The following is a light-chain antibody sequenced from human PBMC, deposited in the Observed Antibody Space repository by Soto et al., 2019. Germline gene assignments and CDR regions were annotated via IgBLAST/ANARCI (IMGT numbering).Light chain of an antibody. V-gene: IGKV1-33*01. J-gene: IGKJ4*01. Sequence: DIEVSQSPSSLSASVGDRVTMACHVSQDISNYLNWYQQEPGKAPKLLIYDASNLETGVPSRFSGSGSGTDFTFTISSLQPEDIGTHYCQQYDKLPPLSYGGGTKVDIK. CDR2: DAS. CDR1: QDISNY. CDR3: QQYDKLPPLS.